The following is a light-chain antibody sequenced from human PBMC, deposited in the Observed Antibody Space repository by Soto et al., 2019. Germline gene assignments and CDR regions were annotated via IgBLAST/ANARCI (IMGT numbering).Light chain of an antibody. V-gene: IGKV3-20*01. CDR1: QSVRSNY. CDR2: GAS. CDR3: QQYATLPYT. J-gene: IGKJ2*01. Sequence: EIVLTQSPGTLSLSPGERATLSCRASQSVRSNYLAWYQQKPDQAPILLIYGASTRATGIPDRFSGSGSGIAFTLTITRLEPEDFAVYYCQQYATLPYTFGQGTKLEIK.